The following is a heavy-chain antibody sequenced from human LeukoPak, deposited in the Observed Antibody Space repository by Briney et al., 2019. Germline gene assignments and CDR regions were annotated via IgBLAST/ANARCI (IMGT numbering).Heavy chain of an antibody. CDR2: VRNNGGYT. D-gene: IGHD3-16*01. CDR3: AKGGVWGSYSAYYFDY. CDR1: GFTLSSSA. J-gene: IGHJ4*02. V-gene: IGHV3-23*01. Sequence: GGSLRLSCAASGFTLSSSAMSWVRQAPGKGLEWVSAVRNNGGYTYYADSVQGRFTISRDNSKSTLCLQMNSLRAEDTAVYYCAKGGVWGSYSAYYFDYWGQGTLVTVSS.